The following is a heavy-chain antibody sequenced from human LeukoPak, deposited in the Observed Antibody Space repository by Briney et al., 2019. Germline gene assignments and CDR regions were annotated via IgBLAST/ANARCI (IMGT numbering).Heavy chain of an antibody. Sequence: PSETLSLTCSVSIGSISSSKWWSWVRQPAGKGLEWIGRIHPSGSTNYNPSLKSRVTTSVDTSKNQFSLKLSSVTAADTAVYYCASHGYGSGSFDTWFDPWGQGTLVTVSS. V-gene: IGHV4-4*02. CDR2: IHPSGST. D-gene: IGHD3-10*01. CDR3: ASHGYGSGSFDTWFDP. J-gene: IGHJ5*02. CDR1: IGSISSSKW.